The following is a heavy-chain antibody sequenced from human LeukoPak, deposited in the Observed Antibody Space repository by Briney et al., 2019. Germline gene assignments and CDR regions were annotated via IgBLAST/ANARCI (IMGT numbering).Heavy chain of an antibody. CDR1: GGSISSGAYY. V-gene: IGHV4-31*03. J-gene: IGHJ4*02. CDR3: ARTPSKHYYDY. CDR2: IYYNGGT. Sequence: SENLSPTCTVSGGSISSGAYYWSWIRQHPGKGLEWIGYIYYNGGTYSNPSLESRIIISVDTSKNQFSLKLRSVTAADTAVYYCARTPSKHYYDYWGQGTLVTVSS.